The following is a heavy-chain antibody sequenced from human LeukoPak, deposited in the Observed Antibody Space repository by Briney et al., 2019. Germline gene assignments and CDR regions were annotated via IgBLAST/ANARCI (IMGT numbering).Heavy chain of an antibody. Sequence: ASVKVSCKASGYTFTNHYMHWVRQAPGQGLEWMAIINPTGSKTWYAQKFRGRVTLTRDTSTNTDYMELSSVRSEDTAVYYCARDNSASVTWWFDPWGQGTLVTVSS. CDR1: GYTFTNHY. D-gene: IGHD2-21*01. CDR3: ARDNSASVTWWFDP. CDR2: INPTGSKT. J-gene: IGHJ5*02. V-gene: IGHV1-46*03.